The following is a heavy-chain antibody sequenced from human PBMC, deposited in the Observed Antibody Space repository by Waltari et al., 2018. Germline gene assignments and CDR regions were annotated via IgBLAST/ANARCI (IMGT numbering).Heavy chain of an antibody. CDR2: LYWHDER. CDR1: GFSISTSGVG. V-gene: IGHV2-5*01. J-gene: IGHJ6*02. Sequence: QITLEESGPTLVKPTQTLTLTCSFSGFSISTSGVGVGWIRQPPGKALEWLGILYWHDERYYNPSLKSRLTITKDTSKNQVVLTMTDMDPVDTATYYCARRKTFNGVDVWGRGTTVTVSS. CDR3: ARRKTFNGVDV.